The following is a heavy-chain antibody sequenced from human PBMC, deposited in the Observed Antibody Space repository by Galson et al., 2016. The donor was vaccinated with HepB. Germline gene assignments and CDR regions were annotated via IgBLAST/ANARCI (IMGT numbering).Heavy chain of an antibody. Sequence: TLSLTCTVSGGSISSGSYYWSWIRQPAGKGLEWIGRIYTSGSTNFNPSLKSRVTISVDTSKNQFSLNLSSVTTADTAVYYCAREKGYPTVAFDDWGQGTLVTVSS. D-gene: IGHD4-23*01. J-gene: IGHJ4*02. CDR3: AREKGYPTVAFDD. CDR2: IYTSGST. V-gene: IGHV4-61*02. CDR1: GGSISSGSYY.